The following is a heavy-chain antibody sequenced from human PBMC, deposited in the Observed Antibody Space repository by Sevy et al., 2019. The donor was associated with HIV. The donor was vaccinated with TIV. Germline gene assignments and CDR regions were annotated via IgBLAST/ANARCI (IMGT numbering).Heavy chain of an antibody. CDR1: GGSFRSDY. J-gene: IGHJ4*02. CDR2: IDYSGRT. Sequence: SETLSLTCTVSGGSFRSDYWSWIRQSPGKGLEYIAYIDYSGRTTYNPSLTSRVTISVDTSKNQFSLRLSSVTAADTAMYYCARLPLVYSDGIGYYYGGFDYWGQGTLVTVSS. V-gene: IGHV4-59*08. D-gene: IGHD3-22*01. CDR3: ARLPLVYSDGIGYYYGGFDY.